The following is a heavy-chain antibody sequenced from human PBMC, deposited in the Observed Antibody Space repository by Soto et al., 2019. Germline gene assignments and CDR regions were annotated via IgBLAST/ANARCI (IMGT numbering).Heavy chain of an antibody. CDR3: AKGRSPDYGDYEYYFDY. CDR1: GFTFSSYA. J-gene: IGHJ4*02. V-gene: IGHV3-23*01. CDR2: ISGSGGST. D-gene: IGHD4-17*01. Sequence: PGGSLRLSCAASGFTFSSYAMSWVRQAPGKGLEWVSAISGSGGSTYYADSVKGRFTISRDNSKNTLYLQMNSLRAEDTAVYYFAKGRSPDYGDYEYYFDYWGQGTLVTVSS.